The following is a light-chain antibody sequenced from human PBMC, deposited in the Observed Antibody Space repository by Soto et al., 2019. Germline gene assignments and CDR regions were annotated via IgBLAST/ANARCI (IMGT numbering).Light chain of an antibody. J-gene: IGLJ3*02. V-gene: IGLV2-11*01. CDR3: CSYAGSYVWV. Sequence: QSALTQPRSVSGSPGQSVTISCTGTSSDVGGYNYVSWYQQHPGKAHKLMIYDVSKRPSGVPDRFSGSKSGNTASLTISGLQAEDEADYYCCSYAGSYVWVFGGGTQLSVL. CDR1: SSDVGGYNY. CDR2: DVS.